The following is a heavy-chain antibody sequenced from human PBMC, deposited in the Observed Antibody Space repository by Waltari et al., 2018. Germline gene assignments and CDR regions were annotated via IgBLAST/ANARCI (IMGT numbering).Heavy chain of an antibody. D-gene: IGHD6-19*01. CDR1: GGSISSGGYS. CDR3: ASMAGTAGYYYYMDV. V-gene: IGHV4-31*03. CDR2: IYYSGST. Sequence: QVQLQESGPGLVKPSQTLSLTCTVSGGSISSGGYSWSWIRQHPGKGLEWIGYIYYSGSTYYNPSLKSRVTISVDTSKNQFSLKLSSVTAADTAVYYCASMAGTAGYYYYMDVWGKGTTVTVSS. J-gene: IGHJ6*03.